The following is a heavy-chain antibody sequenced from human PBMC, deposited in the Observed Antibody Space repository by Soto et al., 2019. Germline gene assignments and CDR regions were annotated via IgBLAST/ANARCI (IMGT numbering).Heavy chain of an antibody. CDR2: IYHSGST. Sequence: SETLSLTCAVSGGSISSGGYSWSWIRQPPGKGLEWIGYIYHSGSTYYNPSLKSRVTISVDRSKNQFSLKLSSVTAADTAVYYSEREIGDYATSYEYCQHWGQGTLVTVSS. V-gene: IGHV4-30-2*01. CDR3: EREIGDYATSYEYCQH. CDR1: GGSISSGGYS. D-gene: IGHD4-17*01. J-gene: IGHJ1*01.